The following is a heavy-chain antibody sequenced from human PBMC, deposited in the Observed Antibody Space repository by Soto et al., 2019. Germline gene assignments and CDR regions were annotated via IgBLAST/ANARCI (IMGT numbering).Heavy chain of an antibody. CDR3: AQEMGYGMDV. CDR2: ISWNGASK. CDR1: GFIFDDNA. J-gene: IGHJ6*02. Sequence: VQLVESGGGLVQPGSSLRLSCAASGFIFDDNAMHWVRQAPGKGLEWVAGISWNGASKDYADSVKGRFTISRDNAKNSLYLQMKRLIPEDTAIYFCAQEMGYGMDVWGQGTTVTVSS. V-gene: IGHV3-9*01. D-gene: IGHD2-8*01.